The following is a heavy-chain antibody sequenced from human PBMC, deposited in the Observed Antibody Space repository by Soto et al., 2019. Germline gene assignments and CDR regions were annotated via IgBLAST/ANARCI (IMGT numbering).Heavy chain of an antibody. J-gene: IGHJ4*02. CDR1: GFTFSSYG. CDR3: AKDRGYSGYDYYFDY. Sequence: QVQLVESGGGVVQPGRSLRLSCAASGFTFSSYGMHWVRQAPGKGLEWVAVISYAGSNKYYADSVKGRFTISRDNSKNTLYLQMNSLRAEDTAVYYCAKDRGYSGYDYYFDYWGQGTLVTVSS. CDR2: ISYAGSNK. D-gene: IGHD5-12*01. V-gene: IGHV3-30*18.